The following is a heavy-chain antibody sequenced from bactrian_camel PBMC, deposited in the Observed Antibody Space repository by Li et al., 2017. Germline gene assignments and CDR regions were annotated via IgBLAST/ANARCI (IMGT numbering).Heavy chain of an antibody. D-gene: IGHD2*01. CDR3: KTWSDTMVGGSMTCDSNY. CDR2: ISTDGRL. V-gene: IGHV3S53*01. J-gene: IGHJ4*01. CDR1: GFTSNMCG. Sequence: HVQLVESGGGSVQAGGSLRLSCTAPGFTSNMCGMDWYRQAAGKQREWVSSISTDGRLSYTQSVRGRFTISIDEANDTVFLQMNDLEPEDTATYSCKTWSDTMVGGSMTCDSNYGGQGTQVTVS.